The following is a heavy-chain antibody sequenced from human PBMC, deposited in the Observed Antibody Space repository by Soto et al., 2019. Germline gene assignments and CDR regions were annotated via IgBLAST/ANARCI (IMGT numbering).Heavy chain of an antibody. D-gene: IGHD5-18*01. CDR2: INAGNGNT. J-gene: IGHJ6*02. CDR3: ATSGYIYGMDV. V-gene: IGHV1-3*01. CDR1: GYPFTSYA. Sequence: ASVKVSFKASGYPFTSYAVHWVRQAPGQRLEWMGWINAGNGNTKYSQKFQGRVTITRDTSASTAYMELSSLRSEDTALYYCATSGYIYGMDVWGHGTTVTVSS.